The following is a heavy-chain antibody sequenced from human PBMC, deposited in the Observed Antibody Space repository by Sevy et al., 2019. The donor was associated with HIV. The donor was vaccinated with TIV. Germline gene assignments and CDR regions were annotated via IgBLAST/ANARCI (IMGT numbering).Heavy chain of an antibody. CDR3: ARVRGSGYFRAAFDI. Sequence: GGSLRLSCAASGFTFSSYSMNWVRQAPGKGLEWVSSISSSRSYIYYADSVKGRFTISRDNAKNSLYLQMNSLRAEDTAVYYCARVRGSGYFRAAFDIWGQGTMVTVSS. CDR1: GFTFSSYS. J-gene: IGHJ3*02. D-gene: IGHD3-22*01. V-gene: IGHV3-21*01. CDR2: ISSSRSYI.